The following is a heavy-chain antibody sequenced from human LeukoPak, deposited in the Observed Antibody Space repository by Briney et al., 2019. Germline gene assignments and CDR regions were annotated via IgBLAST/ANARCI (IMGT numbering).Heavy chain of an antibody. J-gene: IGHJ4*02. CDR2: IKAKTDGGTT. Sequence: KPGGSLRLSCAVSGFFFNNAWMSWVRQAPGKGLEWVGRIKAKTDGGTTDYGAPVKGRFTISRDDSENTLYLQMNSLKTEDTAVYYCSLYSTSSGGGWYGHWGQGTLVTVSS. CDR3: SLYSTSSGGGWYGH. D-gene: IGHD6-13*01. V-gene: IGHV3-15*01. CDR1: GFFFNNAW.